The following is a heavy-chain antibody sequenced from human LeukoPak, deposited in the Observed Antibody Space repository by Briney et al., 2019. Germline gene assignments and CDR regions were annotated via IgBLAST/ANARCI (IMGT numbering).Heavy chain of an antibody. CDR3: ARTAGIAVAQISFDY. Sequence: SVKVSCKASGGTFSSHAISWVRQAPGQGLEWMGGIIPIFGTANYAQKFQGRVTITADESTSTAYMELSSLRSEDTAVYYCARTAGIAVAQISFDYWGQGTLVAVSS. D-gene: IGHD6-19*01. V-gene: IGHV1-69*01. CDR2: IIPIFGTA. J-gene: IGHJ4*02. CDR1: GGTFSSHA.